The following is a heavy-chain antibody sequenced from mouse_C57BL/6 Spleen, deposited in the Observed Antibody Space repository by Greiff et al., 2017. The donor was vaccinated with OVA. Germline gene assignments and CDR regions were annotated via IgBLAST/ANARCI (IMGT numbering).Heavy chain of an antibody. V-gene: IGHV1-59*01. J-gene: IGHJ2*01. D-gene: IGHD2-5*01. CDR1: GYTFTSYW. Sequence: VQLQQPGAELVRPGTSVKLSCKASGYTFTSYWMHWVKQRPGQGLEWIGVIDPSDSYTNYTHKFKGKATLTVDTSSSTAYMQLSSLTSEDSAVYYCARSRYSNYVDYWGQGTTLTVSS. CDR2: IDPSDSYT. CDR3: ARSRYSNYVDY.